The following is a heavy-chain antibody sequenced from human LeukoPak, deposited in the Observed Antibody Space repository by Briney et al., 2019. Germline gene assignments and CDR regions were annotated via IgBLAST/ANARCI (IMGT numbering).Heavy chain of an antibody. V-gene: IGHV4-59*12. CDR1: GGSISNYY. CDR3: ARDRSIAALSSFDY. CDR2: IYYSGST. J-gene: IGHJ4*02. D-gene: IGHD6-6*01. Sequence: SETLSLACTVSGGSISNYYWSWIRQPPGKGLEWIGYIYYSGSTYYNPSLKSRVTISVDTSKNQFSLKLSSVTAADTAVYYCARDRSIAALSSFDYWGQGTLVTVSS.